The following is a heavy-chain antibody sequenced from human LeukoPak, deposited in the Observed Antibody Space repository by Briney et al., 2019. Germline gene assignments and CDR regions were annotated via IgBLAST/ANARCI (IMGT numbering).Heavy chain of an antibody. V-gene: IGHV3-23*01. CDR3: AKDRSSGWFYPSFDY. Sequence: GGSLRLSCAVSGFTFSSYAMNWVRQPPGKGLEWVSTISGSGGSTYYADSVKGRFTISRDKSKNTLYLQMNSLRAEDTAVYYCAKDRSSGWFYPSFDYWGQGTPVTVSS. CDR2: ISGSGGST. J-gene: IGHJ4*02. D-gene: IGHD6-19*01. CDR1: GFTFSSYA.